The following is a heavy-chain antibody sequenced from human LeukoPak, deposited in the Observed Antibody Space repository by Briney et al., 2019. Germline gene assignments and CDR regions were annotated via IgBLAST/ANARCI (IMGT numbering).Heavy chain of an antibody. Sequence: PSQTLSLTCTVSSGSISSGGYYWTWIRQHPGKGLEWIGYIYYSGSTSYNPSLKSRLTMSVDTSKNQFSLKLSSVTDADTAVYYCARGRQLIVFDYWGQGTLVTVSS. V-gene: IGHV4-31*03. CDR2: IYYSGST. D-gene: IGHD3-22*01. J-gene: IGHJ4*02. CDR1: SGSISSGGYY. CDR3: ARGRQLIVFDY.